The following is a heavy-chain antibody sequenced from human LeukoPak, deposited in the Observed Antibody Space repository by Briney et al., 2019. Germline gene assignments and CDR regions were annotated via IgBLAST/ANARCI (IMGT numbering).Heavy chain of an antibody. V-gene: IGHV4-59*01. CDR1: GGSISSYY. CDR2: IYYSGST. J-gene: IGHJ5*02. Sequence: SETLSLTCTVSGGSISSYYWSWIRQPPGKGLEWIGYIYYSGSTNYNPSLKSRVTISVDTSKNQFSLKLSSVTAADTAVYYCAREDLHGNWFDPWGQGTLVTVSS. D-gene: IGHD4-17*01. CDR3: AREDLHGNWFDP.